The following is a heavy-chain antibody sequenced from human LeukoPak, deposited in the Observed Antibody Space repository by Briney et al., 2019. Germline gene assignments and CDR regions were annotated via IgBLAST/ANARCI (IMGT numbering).Heavy chain of an antibody. CDR2: ISSSSSYI. V-gene: IGHV3-21*01. J-gene: IGHJ5*02. Sequence: GGSLRLSCAASGFTFSSYSMNWVRQAPGKGLEWVSSISSSSSYIYYADSVKGRFTISRDNAKNSLYLQMNSLRAEDTAVYYCARGVVYSSSWFEEIRPNWFDPWGQGTLVTVSS. CDR3: ARGVVYSSSWFEEIRPNWFDP. D-gene: IGHD6-13*01. CDR1: GFTFSSYS.